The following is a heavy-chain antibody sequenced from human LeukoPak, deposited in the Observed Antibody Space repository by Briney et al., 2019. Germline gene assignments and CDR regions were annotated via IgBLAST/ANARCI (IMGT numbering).Heavy chain of an antibody. D-gene: IGHD6-13*01. J-gene: IGHJ6*02. CDR1: GGSISSYY. V-gene: IGHV4-4*07. CDR2: IYSSGYT. CDR3: ATGGDTSSARGYYAMDV. Sequence: SETLSLTCTVSGGSISSYYWSWIRQPAGKGLEWIGRIYSSGYTNYNPSLKSRVIMSVDTSKNQFSLKVSSVTAADTAVYYCATGGDTSSARGYYAMDVWGQGTTVTVSS.